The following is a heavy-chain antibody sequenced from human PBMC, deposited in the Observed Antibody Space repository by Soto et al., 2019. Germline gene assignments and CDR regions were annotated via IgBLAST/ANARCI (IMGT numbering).Heavy chain of an antibody. D-gene: IGHD2-21*01. J-gene: IGHJ4*02. CDR1: KCAYRSDG. Sequence: RAAAKCAYRSDGSSWVRQAPGKGLEWVALISYDGSNQYYADSVRGRFTISRDNSKNTVFLQMSSLRSEDTATYYCARGGEPIDYWGQGTLATVSS. V-gene: IGHV3-30*03. CDR2: ISYDGSNQ. CDR3: ARGGEPIDY.